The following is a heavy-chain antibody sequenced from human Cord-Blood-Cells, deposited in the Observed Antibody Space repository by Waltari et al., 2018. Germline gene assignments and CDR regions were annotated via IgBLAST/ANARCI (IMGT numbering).Heavy chain of an antibody. CDR3: ARDNDFWSGYPFYYYYYGMDV. CDR2: ISSSGSTI. V-gene: IGHV3-48*03. J-gene: IGHJ6*02. D-gene: IGHD3-3*01. Sequence: LEWVSYISSSGSTIYYADSVKGRFTISRDNAKNSLYLQINSLRAEDTAVYYWARDNDFWSGYPFYYYYYGMDVWGQGTTVTVSS.